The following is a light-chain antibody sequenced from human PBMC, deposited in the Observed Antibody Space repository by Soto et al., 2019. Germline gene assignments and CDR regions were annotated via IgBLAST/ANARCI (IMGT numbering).Light chain of an antibody. CDR2: WAS. J-gene: IGKJ2*03. V-gene: IGKV4-1*01. CDR3: QQYYSTLR. Sequence: DIVMTQSPDSLAVSLGERATINCKSSQSVLYSSNNKNYLAWYQQKPGQPPKLLIYWASTRESGVPDRFSGSGSGTDFTLTISSLQAEDVAVYYCQQYYSTLRFGQGTKLEIK. CDR1: QSVLYSSNNKNY.